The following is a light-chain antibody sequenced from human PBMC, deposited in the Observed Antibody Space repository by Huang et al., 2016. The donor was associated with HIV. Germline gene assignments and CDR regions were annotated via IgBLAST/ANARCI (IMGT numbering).Light chain of an antibody. J-gene: IGKJ2*02. V-gene: IGKV2-28*01. CDR3: MQALQTPRT. CDR1: QSLLHSDGYNY. Sequence: DIVMTQSPLSLPVTPGEPASLSCRSSQSLLHSDGYNYFDWYLQKPGQSPQLLIYLGSNRASGVPDRFSGSGSGTDFTLKIRRVEAEDVGVYYCMQALQTPRTFGQGTKLEIK. CDR2: LGS.